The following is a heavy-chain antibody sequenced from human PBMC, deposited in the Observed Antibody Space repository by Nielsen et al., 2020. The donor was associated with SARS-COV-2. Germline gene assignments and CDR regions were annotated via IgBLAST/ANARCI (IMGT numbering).Heavy chain of an antibody. CDR2: ISGSGGST. Sequence: GESLKISCAASGFTFDDYAMHWVRQAPGKGLEWVSGISGSGGSTYYADSMKGRFTISRDNSKNTLYLQMNSLRAEDTAVYYCAKDASIVGATFWGQGTLVTVSS. CDR1: GFTFDDYA. CDR3: AKDASIVGATF. V-gene: IGHV3-23*01. J-gene: IGHJ4*02. D-gene: IGHD1-26*01.